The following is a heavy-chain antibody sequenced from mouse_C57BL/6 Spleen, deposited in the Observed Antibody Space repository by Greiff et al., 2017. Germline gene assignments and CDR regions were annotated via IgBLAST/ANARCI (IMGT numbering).Heavy chain of an antibody. D-gene: IGHD1-1*01. V-gene: IGHV1-82*01. CDR2: IYPGDGDT. CDR1: GYAFSSSW. J-gene: IGHJ2*01. CDR3: ARSDYGSSPFDY. Sequence: VQLQQSGPELVKPGASVKISCKASGYAFSSSWMNWVKQRPGKGLEWIGRIYPGDGDTNYNGKFKGKATLTADKSSSTAYMQLSSLTSEDSAVYFCARSDYGSSPFDYWGQGTTRTVSS.